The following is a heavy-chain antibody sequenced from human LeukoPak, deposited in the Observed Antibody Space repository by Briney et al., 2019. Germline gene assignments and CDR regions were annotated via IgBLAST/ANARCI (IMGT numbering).Heavy chain of an antibody. CDR2: IRSKAYGGTT. Sequence: GSLRLSCTASGFTFGDYAMSWVRQAPGKGLEWVGFIRSKAYGGTTEYAASVKGRFTISRDDSKSIAYLQMNSLKTEVTAVYYCTRDSVLWFGELSQGGGFDYWGQGPLVTVSS. D-gene: IGHD3-10*01. J-gene: IGHJ4*02. V-gene: IGHV3-49*04. CDR3: TRDSVLWFGELSQGGGFDY. CDR1: GFTFGDYA.